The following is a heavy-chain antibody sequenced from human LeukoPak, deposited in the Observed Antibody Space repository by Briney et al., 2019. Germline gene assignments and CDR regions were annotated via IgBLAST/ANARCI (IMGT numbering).Heavy chain of an antibody. CDR1: GFTLSNYW. CDR2: IQSDGSTT. J-gene: IGHJ4*02. D-gene: IGHD3-16*01. V-gene: IGHV3-74*01. Sequence: GGSLRLSCAASGFTLSNYWMHWVRQAPGKGLVWVSRIQSDGSTTTYADSVRGRFTISRDNAKNTLYSQMNRLRAADTAVHHSAIEAAVPNTFFNYSGQGSLVTPPS. CDR3: AIEAAVPNTFFNY.